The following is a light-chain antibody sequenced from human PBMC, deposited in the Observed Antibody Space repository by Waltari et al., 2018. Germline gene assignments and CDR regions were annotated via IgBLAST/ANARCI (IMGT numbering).Light chain of an antibody. CDR2: RDT. CDR1: ALPNQY. V-gene: IGLV3-25*03. Sequence: SFELTQPPSVSVSPGQTARITCSGDALPNQYAYWYQQKPGQAPVLVIYRDTERPSGIPERVSGSTSGTTVTLTITGVQAEDEADYYCQSADSSGPYHVVFGGGTKLTVL. CDR3: QSADSSGPYHVV. J-gene: IGLJ2*01.